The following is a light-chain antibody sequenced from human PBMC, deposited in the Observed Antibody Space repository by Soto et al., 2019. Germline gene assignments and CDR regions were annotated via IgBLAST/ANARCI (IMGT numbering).Light chain of an antibody. CDR2: DAS. Sequence: DIQMTQFPSTLSASVGDRVTITCRASQTISSSLAWYQHKPGKAPKLLIFDASTLQTGVPSRFSGGGFGTEFTLTITGLQPDDFATYYCQQHNDYTAVTFGQGTKLEIK. V-gene: IGKV1-5*01. CDR3: QQHNDYTAVT. CDR1: QTISSS. J-gene: IGKJ2*01.